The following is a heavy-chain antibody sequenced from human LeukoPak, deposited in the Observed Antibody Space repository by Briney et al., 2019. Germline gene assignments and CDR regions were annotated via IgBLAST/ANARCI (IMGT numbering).Heavy chain of an antibody. CDR3: AREGNYMGDCFDY. CDR1: GFTFSSYS. V-gene: IGHV3-7*01. Sequence: PGGSLRLSCAASGFTFSSYSMNWVRQAPGKGLEWVANIKQDGSEKYYVDSVKGRFTISRDNAKNSLYLQMNSLRAEDTAVYYCAREGNYMGDCFDYWGQGTLVTVSS. J-gene: IGHJ4*02. CDR2: IKQDGSEK. D-gene: IGHD4-11*01.